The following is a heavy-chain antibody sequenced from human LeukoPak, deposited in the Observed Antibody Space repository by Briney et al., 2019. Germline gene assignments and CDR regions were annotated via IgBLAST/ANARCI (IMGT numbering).Heavy chain of an antibody. Sequence: KPSETLSLTCAVYGGSFSGYYWSWVRQPPGKGLEWIGEINHSGSTNYNPSLKSRVTISVDTSKNQFSLKLSSVTAADTAVYYCARGFRRSSTLYYYYYMDVWGKGTTVTVSS. CDR1: GGSFSGYY. CDR2: INHSGST. CDR3: ARGFRRSSTLYYYYYMDV. D-gene: IGHD2-2*01. V-gene: IGHV4-34*01. J-gene: IGHJ6*03.